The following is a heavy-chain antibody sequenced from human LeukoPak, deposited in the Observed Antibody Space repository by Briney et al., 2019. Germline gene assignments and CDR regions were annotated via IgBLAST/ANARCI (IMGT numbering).Heavy chain of an antibody. CDR3: ARDGPGSYYFDY. CDR2: IIPIFGTA. Sequence: ASVKVSCKASGGTFSSYAISWVRQAPGQGLEWMGGIIPIFGTANYAQKFQGRVTITADESTSTAYMELSSLRSEDTAVYYCARDGPGSYYFDYCGQGTLVTVSS. J-gene: IGHJ4*02. V-gene: IGHV1-69*13. D-gene: IGHD1-26*01. CDR1: GGTFSSYA.